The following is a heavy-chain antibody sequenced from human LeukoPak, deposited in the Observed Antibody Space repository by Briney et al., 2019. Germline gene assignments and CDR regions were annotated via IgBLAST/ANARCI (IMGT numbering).Heavy chain of an antibody. V-gene: IGHV4-4*07. CDR1: GGSISSYY. CDR3: ARENSGSYREFDY. J-gene: IGHJ4*02. Sequence: SETLSLTCTVSGGSISSYYWSWIRQPAGKGLEWIGHIYTSGSTNYNASLKSRVSMSVDTSKNQFSLKLSSVTAAGTAVFYCARENSGSYREFDYWGRGTLVTVSS. D-gene: IGHD1-26*01. CDR2: IYTSGST.